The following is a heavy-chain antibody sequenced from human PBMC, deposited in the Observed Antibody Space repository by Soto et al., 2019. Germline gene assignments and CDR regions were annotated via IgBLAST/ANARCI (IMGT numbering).Heavy chain of an antibody. D-gene: IGHD3-22*01. CDR3: ERGDYFDRRFDY. CDR1: GFTFSSYW. V-gene: IGHV3-7*03. CDR2: IKQDESEK. Sequence: GVLRLSCAASGFTFSSYWMSWVRQAPGKGLEWVATIKQDESEKYYVDSVKGRFTVSRDNAKSSLYLQMNSVRVEDTAVYYCERGDYFDRRFDYWGQGALVTVSS. J-gene: IGHJ4*02.